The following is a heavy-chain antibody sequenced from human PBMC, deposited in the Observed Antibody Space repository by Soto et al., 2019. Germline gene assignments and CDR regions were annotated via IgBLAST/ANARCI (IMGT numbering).Heavy chain of an antibody. Sequence: SVKVSCTASGGTFSSYTISWVRQAPGQGLEWMGRIIPILGIASYAQKFQGRVTITADKSTSTAYMELSSLRSEDTAVYYCARDRGVRYYDSSVPDYWGQGTLVTVSS. CDR3: ARDRGVRYYDSSVPDY. D-gene: IGHD3-22*01. CDR2: IIPILGIA. CDR1: GGTFSSYT. J-gene: IGHJ4*02. V-gene: IGHV1-69*04.